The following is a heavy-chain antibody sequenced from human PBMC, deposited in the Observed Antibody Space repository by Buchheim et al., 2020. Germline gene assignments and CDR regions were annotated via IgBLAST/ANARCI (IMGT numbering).Heavy chain of an antibody. CDR2: INHSGST. Sequence: QVQLQESGPGLVKPSETPSLTCAVYGGSFSGYYWSWIRQPPGKGLEWIGEINHSGSTNYNPSLKSRVTISVDTSKNQFSLKLSSVTAADTAVYYCARGSGAAGSPNWFDPWGQGTL. CDR1: GGSFSGYY. CDR3: ARGSGAAGSPNWFDP. D-gene: IGHD3-10*01. J-gene: IGHJ5*02. V-gene: IGHV4-34*01.